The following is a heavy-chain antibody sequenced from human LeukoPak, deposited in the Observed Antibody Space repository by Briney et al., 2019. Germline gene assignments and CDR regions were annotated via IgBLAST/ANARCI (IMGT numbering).Heavy chain of an antibody. CDR3: CGTRGDL. V-gene: IGHV3-15*01. J-gene: IGHJ5*02. CDR1: GFTFGKVW. Sequence: GGSLRLSCEASGFTFGKVWMSWVRQAPGKGLEWVGRIKSKSDDGTRDYAPPVRGRFTISRDDSKSTVYLQMESLRSEDTGVYYCCGTRGDLWGQGTLVTVSS. D-gene: IGHD1-14*01. CDR2: IKSKSDDGTR.